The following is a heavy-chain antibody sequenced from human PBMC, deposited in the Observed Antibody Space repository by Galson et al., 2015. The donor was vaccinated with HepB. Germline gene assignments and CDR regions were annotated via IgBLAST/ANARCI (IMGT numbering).Heavy chain of an antibody. CDR2: VSSSGSTI. V-gene: IGHV3-11*01. CDR3: ARLVGSYGFFHYFDS. CDR1: GFTFSDYY. Sequence: LRLSCAASGFTFSDYYMSWIRQAPGKGLEWVSYVSSSGSTIYYADSVKGRFTISRDNAKNSLFLQMNSLRAEDTAVYYCARLVGSYGFFHYFDSWGQGTLVTVSS. D-gene: IGHD5-18*01. J-gene: IGHJ4*02.